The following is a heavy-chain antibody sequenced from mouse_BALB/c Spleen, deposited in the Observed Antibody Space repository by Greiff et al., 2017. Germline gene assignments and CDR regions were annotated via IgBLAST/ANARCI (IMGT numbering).Heavy chain of an antibody. CDR1: GFTFTDYY. CDR2: IRNKANGYTT. D-gene: IGHD3-2*01. J-gene: IGHJ2*01. Sequence: EVKVVESGGGLVQPGGSLRLSCATSGFTFTDYYMSWVRQPPGKALEWLGFIRNKANGYTTEYSASVKGRFTISRDNSQSILYLQMNTLRAEDSATYYCARDSDSSGYDYWGQGTTLTVSS. CDR3: ARDSDSSGYDY. V-gene: IGHV7-3*02.